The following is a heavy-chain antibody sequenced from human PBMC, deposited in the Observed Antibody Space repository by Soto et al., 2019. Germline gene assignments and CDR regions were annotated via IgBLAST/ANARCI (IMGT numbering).Heavy chain of an antibody. V-gene: IGHV4-30-4*08. CDR3: AREDDGGDSLDV. J-gene: IGHJ6*02. CDR1: GGSIDSDYYH. D-gene: IGHD2-21*02. Sequence: SETLSLTCTVSGGSIDSDYYHWTWIRQSPGKGLEWIGYIHHSGAILYNPSFKSRLAISVDTSKNQFSLHLSSVTDTDTAVYFCAREDDGGDSLDVWGQGTTVTVSS. CDR2: IHHSGAI.